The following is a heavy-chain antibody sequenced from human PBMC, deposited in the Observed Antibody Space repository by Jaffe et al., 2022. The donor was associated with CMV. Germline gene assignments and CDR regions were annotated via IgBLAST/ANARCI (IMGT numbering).Heavy chain of an antibody. CDR3: ARDLEREYYFDY. V-gene: IGHV4-61*01. CDR1: GGSVSSGSYY. Sequence: QVQLQESGPGLVKPSETLSLTCTVSGGSVSSGSYYWSWIRQPPGKGLEWIGYIYYSGSTNYNPSLKSRVTISVDTSKNQFSLKLSSVTAADTAVYYCARDLEREYYFDYWGQGTLVTVSS. J-gene: IGHJ4*02. D-gene: IGHD1-1*01. CDR2: IYYSGST.